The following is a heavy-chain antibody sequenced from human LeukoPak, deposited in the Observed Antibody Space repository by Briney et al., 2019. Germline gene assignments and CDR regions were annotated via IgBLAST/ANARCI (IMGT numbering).Heavy chain of an antibody. D-gene: IGHD3-22*01. CDR2: INPSGGST. V-gene: IGHV1-46*01. CDR1: GYTFTTSY. CDR3: ARGVVDDSSGYSFDY. J-gene: IGHJ4*02. Sequence: ASVKVSCKASGYTFTTSYMHWVRQAPGQGLEWMGIINPSGGSTSYAQKFQGRVTMTRDMSTSTVYMELSSLRSEDTAVYYCARGVVDDSSGYSFDYWGQGTLVTVSS.